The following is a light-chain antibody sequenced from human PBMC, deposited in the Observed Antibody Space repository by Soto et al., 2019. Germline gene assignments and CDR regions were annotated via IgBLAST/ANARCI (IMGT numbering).Light chain of an antibody. J-gene: IGKJ1*01. Sequence: TVMTQSPATLSMSPGDRAALSCRASLNVATNMAWYQQKPGQAPRLLIYGASIRATGVPARFTGSGSGTEFTLTIYNLQSEDFAVYYCHKYNTGLRTFGRGTRVEV. CDR3: HKYNTGLRT. CDR1: LNVATN. CDR2: GAS. V-gene: IGKV3-15*01.